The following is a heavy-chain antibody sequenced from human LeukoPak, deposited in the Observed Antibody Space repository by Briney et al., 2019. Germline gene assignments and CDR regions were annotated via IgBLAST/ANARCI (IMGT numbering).Heavy chain of an antibody. CDR2: FDPEDGET. V-gene: IGHV1-24*01. CDR1: GYTLTELS. Sequence: ASVEVSCKVSGYTLTELSMHWVRQAPGKGLEWMGGFDPEDGETIYAQKFQGRVTMTEDTSTDTAYMELSSLRSEDTAVYYCATDRPAEGYPRGYYYYMDGWGKGTTVTVSS. J-gene: IGHJ6*03. CDR3: ATDRPAEGYPRGYYYYMDG. D-gene: IGHD5-18*01.